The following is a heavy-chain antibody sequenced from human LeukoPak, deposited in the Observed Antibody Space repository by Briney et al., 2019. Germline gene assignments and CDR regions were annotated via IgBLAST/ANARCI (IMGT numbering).Heavy chain of an antibody. CDR3: ARSMVLGDAFDI. CDR2: INPNSSGT. V-gene: IGHV1-2*02. CDR1: GYSFTGCY. D-gene: IGHD3-10*01. J-gene: IGHJ3*02. Sequence: SVTLCCKAAGYSFTGCYMHWMRHAPAQGHGRMGWINPNSSGTNYAQEDHGRVTMTRYTSISTAYMELSRLRFDDTAVYYCARSMVLGDAFDIWGQGKMVTVSS.